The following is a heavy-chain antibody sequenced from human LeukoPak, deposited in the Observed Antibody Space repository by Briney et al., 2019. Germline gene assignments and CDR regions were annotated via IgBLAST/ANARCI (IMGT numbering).Heavy chain of an antibody. CDR3: ARGDGGSSTVPIYWFDS. V-gene: IGHV3-23*01. CDR1: GFTFSSYA. CDR2: ISGSGGST. Sequence: PGGSLRLSCAASGFTFSSYAMSWVRQAPGKGLEWVSAISGSGGSTYYADSVKGRFTISRDNSKNTLYLQMNSLRAEDTAVYYCARGDGGSSTVPIYWFDSWGQGTLVTVSS. J-gene: IGHJ5*01. D-gene: IGHD4-17*01.